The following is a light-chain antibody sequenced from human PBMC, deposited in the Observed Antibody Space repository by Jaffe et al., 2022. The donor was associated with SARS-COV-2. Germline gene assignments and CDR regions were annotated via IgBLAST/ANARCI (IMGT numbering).Light chain of an antibody. CDR2: RNN. V-gene: IGLV1-47*01. CDR1: SSNIGNNY. J-gene: IGLJ7*01. Sequence: QSVLTQPPSASGTPGQTVTISCSGSSSNIGNNYVYWYQHLPGTAPKLLIYRNNQRPSGVPDRFSGSKSGTSASLAISGLRSEDEADYYCAAWDDSLSGVVFGGGTQLTVL. CDR3: AAWDDSLSGVV.